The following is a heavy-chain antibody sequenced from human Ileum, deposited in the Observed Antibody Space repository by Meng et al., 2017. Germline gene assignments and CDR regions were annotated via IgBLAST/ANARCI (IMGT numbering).Heavy chain of an antibody. CDR1: GYAFTPYY. V-gene: IGHV1-2*02. J-gene: IGHJ4*02. CDR2: MNPTSGAT. D-gene: IGHD3-16*01. Sequence: ASVKVSCKTSGYAFTPYYIHWVRQAPGQGLEWVGCMNPTSGATDFGKKFQGRITLTRDTSISTAYMELTRLTSDDTAIYYCARENWVLDYWGRGTLVTVSS. CDR3: ARENWVLDY.